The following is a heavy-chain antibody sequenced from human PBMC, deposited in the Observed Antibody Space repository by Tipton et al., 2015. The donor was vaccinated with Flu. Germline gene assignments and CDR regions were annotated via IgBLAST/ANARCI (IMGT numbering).Heavy chain of an antibody. V-gene: IGHV4-61*02. CDR3: ARAPTTAVAYV. CDR2: IFTTGST. D-gene: IGHD5-18*01. Sequence: TLSLTCTVSGASISSGYSYWSWVRQPAGKGLEWIGRIFTTGSTNYNPSLKSRVNISVDTSKNQFSLKLSSVTAADTAVYYCARAPTTAVAYVWGQGTLVTVSS. CDR1: GASISSGYSY. J-gene: IGHJ4*02.